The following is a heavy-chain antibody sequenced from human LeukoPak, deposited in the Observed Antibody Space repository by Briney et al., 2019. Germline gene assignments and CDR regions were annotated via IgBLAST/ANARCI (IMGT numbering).Heavy chain of an antibody. V-gene: IGHV3-7*01. J-gene: IGHJ4*02. Sequence: AGSLRLSCAASGFTFRNHWMTWVRQAPGKGLEWVANINQRGSEIYYVDSVRGRFTISRDNAKNSLYLQMNTLRAEDTAVYYCVRRYMATSAEDFDYWGQGTLVTVFS. CDR3: VRRYMATSAEDFDY. CDR1: GFTFRNHW. CDR2: INQRGSEI. D-gene: IGHD3-16*02.